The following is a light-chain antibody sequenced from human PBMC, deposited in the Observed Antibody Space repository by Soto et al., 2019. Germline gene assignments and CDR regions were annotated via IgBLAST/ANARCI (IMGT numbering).Light chain of an antibody. CDR1: QYVNSNY. CDR3: QQYGYPPRT. V-gene: IGKV3-20*01. CDR2: GAS. Sequence: EIVLTQSPGTLSLSPGEETTLSCRASQYVNSNYLAWYQQKAGQAPRLLIYGASSRATGIPDRFSGSGSGTEFTLTISRLEPEDFAVYYCQQYGYPPRTFGRGTKVEIK. J-gene: IGKJ1*01.